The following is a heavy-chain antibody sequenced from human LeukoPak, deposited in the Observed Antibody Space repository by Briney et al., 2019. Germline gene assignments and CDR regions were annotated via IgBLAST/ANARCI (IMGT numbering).Heavy chain of an antibody. CDR3: VKGDSGYRY. Sequence: GGSLRLSCAASGFTVSSNYMNWVRQAPGKGLEWVSVIYSGGSTYYTDSVKGRFTISRDNSKNTLYLQMNSLRVEDTAVYYCVKGDSGYRYWGQGTLVTVSS. V-gene: IGHV3-66*01. CDR2: IYSGGST. CDR1: GFTVSSNY. J-gene: IGHJ4*02. D-gene: IGHD5-12*01.